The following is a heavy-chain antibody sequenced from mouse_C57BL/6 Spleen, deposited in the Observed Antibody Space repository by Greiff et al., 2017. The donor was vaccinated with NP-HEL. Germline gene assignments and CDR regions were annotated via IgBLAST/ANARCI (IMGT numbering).Heavy chain of an antibody. CDR2: ISDGGSYT. CDR1: GFTFSSYA. J-gene: IGHJ1*03. Sequence: EVQGVESGGGLVKPGGSLKLSCAASGFTFSSYAMSWVRQTPEKRLEWVATISDGGSYTYYPDNVKGRFTISRDNAKNNLYLQMSHLKSEDTAMYYCASFMTTVVAPGYFDVWGTGTTVTVSS. V-gene: IGHV5-4*01. CDR3: ASFMTTVVAPGYFDV. D-gene: IGHD1-1*01.